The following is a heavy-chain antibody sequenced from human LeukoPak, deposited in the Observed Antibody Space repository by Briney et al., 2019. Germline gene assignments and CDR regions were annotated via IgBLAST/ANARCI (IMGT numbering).Heavy chain of an antibody. V-gene: IGHV1-2*06. CDR2: INPNSGGS. D-gene: IGHD2-15*01. CDR3: ARGGVGVAATRSFDY. J-gene: IGHJ4*02. Sequence: ASVKVSCKASGYTITGYYMHWVRQAPGQGLEWMGRINPNSGGSDSAQKFQGRITMTRDTSISTAYMELSGLRSDDTAVYYCARGGVGVAATRSFDYWGQGTLVTVSS. CDR1: GYTITGYY.